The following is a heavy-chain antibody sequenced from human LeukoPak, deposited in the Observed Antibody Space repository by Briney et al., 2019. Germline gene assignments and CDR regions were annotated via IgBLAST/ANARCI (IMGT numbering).Heavy chain of an antibody. CDR2: ISGSGAST. CDR3: AKGGMTTVTTWFDP. CDR1: GFIFSSYA. J-gene: IGHJ5*02. V-gene: IGHV3-23*01. Sequence: PGGSLRLSCAASGFIFSSYAMSWVRQAPGKGLEWVSAISGSGASTYYADSVKGRFTISRDNSKNTLYLQMNSLRAEDTAVYYRAKGGMTTVTTWFDPWGQGTLVTVSS. D-gene: IGHD4-11*01.